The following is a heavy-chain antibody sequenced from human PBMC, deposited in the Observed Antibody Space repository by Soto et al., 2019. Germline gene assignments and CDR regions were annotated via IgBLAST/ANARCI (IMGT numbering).Heavy chain of an antibody. D-gene: IGHD3-3*01. CDR2: IKKLTDGGTT. J-gene: IGHJ4*02. V-gene: IGHV3-15*01. CDR1: GXTFNNAC. Sequence: GSLRLSCAASGXTFNNACMSWVRQAPGKGLELVGGIKKLTDGGTTDYAAPVKGIVTISRDDSKNTLYLQMDSLKTEATAFYYCTTGTGSFTIGFWGQGTLGTVSS. CDR3: TTGTGSFTIGF.